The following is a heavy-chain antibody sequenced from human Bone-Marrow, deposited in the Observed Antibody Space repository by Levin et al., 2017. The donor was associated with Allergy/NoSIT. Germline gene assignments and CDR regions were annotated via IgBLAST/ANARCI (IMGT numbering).Heavy chain of an antibody. CDR3: AGHYGGHIRSYFQH. J-gene: IGHJ1*01. CDR2: ITITGDST. Sequence: GGSLRLSCAASGFTFSNYAMSWVRQAPGKGLEWVSPITITGDSTYYADSVKGRFTISRDNSKNTLYLQMNSLRAEDTAVYYCAGHYGGHIRSYFQHWGQGTLVTVSS. D-gene: IGHD4-23*01. V-gene: IGHV3-23*01. CDR1: GFTFSNYA.